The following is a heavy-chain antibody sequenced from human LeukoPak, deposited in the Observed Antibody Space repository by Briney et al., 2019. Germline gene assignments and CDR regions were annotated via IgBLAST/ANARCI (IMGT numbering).Heavy chain of an antibody. V-gene: IGHV1-2*06. CDR2: INPKSGDT. CDR1: GYTFTAYY. J-gene: IGHJ6*03. CDR3: ARDDAYYDFWSGYWAGTFWYYYYMDV. D-gene: IGHD3-3*01. Sequence: ASVKVSCKASGYTFTAYYMHWVRQAPGQGLEWMGRINPKSGDTNYAQKFQGRVTMTRDTSISTAYMELSRLRSDDTAVYYCARDDAYYDFWSGYWAGTFWYYYYMDVWGKGTTVTVSS.